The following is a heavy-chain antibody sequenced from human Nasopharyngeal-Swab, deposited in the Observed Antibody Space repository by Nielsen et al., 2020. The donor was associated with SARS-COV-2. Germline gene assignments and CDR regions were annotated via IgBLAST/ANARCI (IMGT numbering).Heavy chain of an antibody. D-gene: IGHD3-9*01. V-gene: IGHV3-66*01. CDR2: VYSDGTT. CDR3: VRYFDWLLYDSTPYYYYGMDV. CDR1: GFTFSSYG. J-gene: IGHJ6*02. Sequence: GESLKISCAASGFTFSSYGMNWVRQAPGKGLEWVSVVYSDGTTHYADSVKGRFTISRDDAKNSLYLQMNSLRAEDTAVYYCVRYFDWLLYDSTPYYYYGMDVWGQGTTVTVSS.